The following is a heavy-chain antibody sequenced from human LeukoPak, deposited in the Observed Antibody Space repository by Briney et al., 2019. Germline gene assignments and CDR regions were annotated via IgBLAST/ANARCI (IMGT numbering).Heavy chain of an antibody. CDR3: ARLDEYSSSSRYYGMDV. V-gene: IGHV1-69*13. CDR2: IIPIFGTA. J-gene: IGHJ6*02. Sequence: WASVNVSCKASGGTFSSYGISWVRQAPGQGLEWMGGIIPIFGTANYAQKFQGRVTITADESTSTAYMELSSLRSEDTAVYYCARLDEYSSSSRYYGMDVWGQGTTVTVSS. CDR1: GGTFSSYG. D-gene: IGHD6-6*01.